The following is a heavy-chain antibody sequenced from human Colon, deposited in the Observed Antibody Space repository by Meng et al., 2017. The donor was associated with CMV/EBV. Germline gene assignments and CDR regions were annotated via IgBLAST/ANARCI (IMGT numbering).Heavy chain of an antibody. CDR3: AQHSSGWYIYYYGMDV. V-gene: IGHV1-69*06. D-gene: IGHD6-19*01. CDR1: GGTSSSYA. J-gene: IGHJ6*02. Sequence: SVKVSCKASGGTSSSYAISWVRQAPGQGLEWMGGIMPMVGTTNYAQKFQDRVTITADKSTRTAYLEISSLRSEDTAVYYCAQHSSGWYIYYYGMDVWGQGTAVTVSS. CDR2: IMPMVGTT.